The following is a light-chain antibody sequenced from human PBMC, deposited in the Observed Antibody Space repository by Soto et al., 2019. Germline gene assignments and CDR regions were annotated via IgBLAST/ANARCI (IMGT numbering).Light chain of an antibody. CDR3: QQRSNWPIT. V-gene: IGKV3-11*01. CDR2: DAS. CDR1: QSVSSY. J-gene: IGKJ5*01. Sequence: ELVCTQPPATLSFFPVARSNSYVRAIQSVSSYLAWDQQKTGQAPRLLIYDASNRATGIPVRFSGSGSGTDFTLTISRLQPEDCAVYYGQQRSNWPITFGQGTRVEIK.